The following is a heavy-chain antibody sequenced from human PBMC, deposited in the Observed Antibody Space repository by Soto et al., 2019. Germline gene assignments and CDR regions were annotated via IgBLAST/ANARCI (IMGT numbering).Heavy chain of an antibody. CDR3: ARRGIRYGAV. J-gene: IGHJ6*02. CDR2: INHSGST. D-gene: IGHD1-26*01. Sequence: QVQLQQWGAGLLKPSETLSLTCAVYGGSFSGYYWSWIRQPPGKGLEWIGEINHSGSTNYNPSLKSRVTISVDTSKNQFSLKLSSVTAADTAVYYCARRGIRYGAVWGQGTTVTVSS. CDR1: GGSFSGYY. V-gene: IGHV4-34*01.